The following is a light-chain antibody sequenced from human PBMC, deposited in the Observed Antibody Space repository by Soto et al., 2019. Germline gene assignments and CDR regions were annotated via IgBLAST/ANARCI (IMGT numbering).Light chain of an antibody. CDR1: QSVGNN. Sequence: EIVMTQSPGTLSVSPGERGTLSCRASQSVGNNLAWHQQKPGQAPRLLIYGASTRATGFPARFSGSGSGTEFTLTISSLQSEDFAVYYCQQYNGWPITFGQGTRLEIK. V-gene: IGKV3-15*01. J-gene: IGKJ5*01. CDR2: GAS. CDR3: QQYNGWPIT.